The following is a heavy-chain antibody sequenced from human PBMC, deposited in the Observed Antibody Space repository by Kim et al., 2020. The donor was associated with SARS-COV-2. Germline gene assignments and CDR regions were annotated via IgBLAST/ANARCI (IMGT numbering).Heavy chain of an antibody. J-gene: IGHJ4*02. D-gene: IGHD1-26*01. CDR1: GFTFSDYY. CDR3: ARVDRWEQTWGVQYYFDY. CDR2: ISSSSSYT. Sequence: GGSLRLSCAASGFTFSDYYMSWIRQAPGKGLEWVSYISSSSSYTNYADSVKGRFTISRDNAKNSLYLQMNSLRAEDTAVYYCARVDRWEQTWGVQYYFDYWGQGTLVTVSS. V-gene: IGHV3-11*05.